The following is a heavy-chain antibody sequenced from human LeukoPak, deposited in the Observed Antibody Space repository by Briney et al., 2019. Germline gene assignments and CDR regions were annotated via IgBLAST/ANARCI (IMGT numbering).Heavy chain of an antibody. Sequence: GGSLRLSCAASGFTLDDYGMSCVRQASGKGLEWGSGINWHGGSTGYADSVRGRFTISKDHPKNPLYRQLHSQSADDTALYYCARAKYYYDSSRYCDWGQGTLVTVSS. D-gene: IGHD3-22*01. CDR2: INWHGGST. V-gene: IGHV3-20*04. J-gene: IGHJ4*02. CDR1: GFTLDDYG. CDR3: ARAKYYYDSSRYCD.